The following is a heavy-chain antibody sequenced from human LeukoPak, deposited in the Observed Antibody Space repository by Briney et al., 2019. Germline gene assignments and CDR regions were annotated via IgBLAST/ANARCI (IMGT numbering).Heavy chain of an antibody. Sequence: GGSLRLSCAASGFAFSSYWMSWVSQAPGKGLEWVANMNQDGSHIHYVDSVKGRFTISRDNAKNSLYLQLDSLRAEDTAVYYCARDLVTTIVVPYDFWGQGTLLTVSS. V-gene: IGHV3-7*01. CDR3: ARDLVTTIVVPYDF. D-gene: IGHD3-22*01. CDR2: MNQDGSHI. J-gene: IGHJ4*02. CDR1: GFAFSSYW.